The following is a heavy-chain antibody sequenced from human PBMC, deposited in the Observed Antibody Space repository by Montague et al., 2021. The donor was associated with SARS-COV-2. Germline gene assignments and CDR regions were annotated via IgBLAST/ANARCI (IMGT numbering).Heavy chain of an antibody. D-gene: IGHD5-24*01. CDR3: ARPRQLLRSYFDY. J-gene: IGHJ4*02. CDR1: GDSISSGDYH. CDR2: IYTLGST. Sequence: TLSLTCTVSGDSISSGDYHWSWVRQPAGKGLEWIGYIYTLGSTSYDPSLKSRVTISMDTSKNQLSLKLSSVTAADTAVYYCARPRQLLRSYFDYWGQGTLVTASS. V-gene: IGHV4-61*09.